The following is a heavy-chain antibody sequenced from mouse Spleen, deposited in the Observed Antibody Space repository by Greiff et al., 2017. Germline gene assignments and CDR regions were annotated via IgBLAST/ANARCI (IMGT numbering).Heavy chain of an antibody. Sequence: VQLQQSGAELVRPGASVKLSCTASGFNIKDDYMHWVKQRPEQGLEWIGWIDPENGDTEYASKFQGKATITADTSSNTAYLQLSSLTSEDTAVYYCTPYGNHYAMDYWGQGTSVTVSS. V-gene: IGHV14-4*01. CDR3: TPYGNHYAMDY. CDR2: IDPENGDT. CDR1: GFNIKDDY. D-gene: IGHD2-1*01. J-gene: IGHJ4*01.